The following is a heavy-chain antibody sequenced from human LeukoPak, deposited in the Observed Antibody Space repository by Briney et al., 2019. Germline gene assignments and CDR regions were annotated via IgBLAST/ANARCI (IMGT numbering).Heavy chain of an antibody. CDR1: GYTFTSYD. J-gene: IGHJ4*02. V-gene: IGHV1-8*01. Sequence: ASVKVSCKASGYTFTSYDIKWVRQATGQGLEWMGWMNPNSGNTGYAQKFQGRVTMTRNTSLSTAYMELSSLRSEDTAVYYCARGIRGREKANAVLYYFDYWGQGTLVTVSS. CDR3: ARGIRGREKANAVLYYFDY. D-gene: IGHD4/OR15-4a*01. CDR2: MNPNSGNT.